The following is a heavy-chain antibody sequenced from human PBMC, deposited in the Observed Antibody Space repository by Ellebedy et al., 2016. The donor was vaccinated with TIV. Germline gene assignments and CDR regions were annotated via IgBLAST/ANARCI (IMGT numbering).Heavy chain of an antibody. CDR1: GFNFSNYG. D-gene: IGHD6-13*01. CDR3: AKDGGASADGTVGPPLDH. J-gene: IGHJ4*02. V-gene: IGHV3-30*18. CDR2: ISYDGRHK. Sequence: PGGSLRLSCAASGFNFSNYGIHWVRQAPGKGLEWVAVISYDGRHKFYADSVKGRFTISRDNSKNTLFLLMTSLRAQDTALYFCAKDGGASADGTVGPPLDHWGQGTLVTVSS.